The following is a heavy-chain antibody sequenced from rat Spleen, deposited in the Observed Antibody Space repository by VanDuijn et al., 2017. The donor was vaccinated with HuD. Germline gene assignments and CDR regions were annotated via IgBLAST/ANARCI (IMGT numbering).Heavy chain of an antibody. CDR3: ARAGYLRDWYFDF. Sequence: EVQLVESGGGLVPPGRSMKLSCSASGFTFSDYCMTWVRQAPTKSLDWVATISYDDSRTYYRDSVNGRFTISRVKAKSTLYLQMDSLRSEHTATYYCARAGYLRDWYFDFWGPGTMVTVSS. D-gene: IGHD2-2*01. J-gene: IGHJ1*01. CDR2: ISYDDSRT. CDR1: GFTFSDYC. V-gene: IGHV5-7*01.